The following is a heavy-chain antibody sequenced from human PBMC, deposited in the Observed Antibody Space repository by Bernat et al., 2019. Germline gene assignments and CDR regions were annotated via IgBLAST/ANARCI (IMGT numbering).Heavy chain of an antibody. D-gene: IGHD6-13*01. CDR2: MYGDGRT. J-gene: IGHJ5*02. V-gene: IGHV3-53*01. CDR1: EFTVNTNY. Sequence: EVQLVESGGGLVQPGGSLRLSCAASEFTVNTNYINWVRQAPGKGLEWVSVMYGDGRTFYADSVKGRFTIARDNSRNTLYLQMNSLRVEDTAVYYWARGIGYTSDWYGWLDPWGQGTLVTVSS. CDR3: ARGIGYTSDWYGWLDP.